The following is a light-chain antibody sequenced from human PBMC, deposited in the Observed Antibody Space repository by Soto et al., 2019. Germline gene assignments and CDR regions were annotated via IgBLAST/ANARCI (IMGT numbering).Light chain of an antibody. CDR3: MQGTHWPPKT. V-gene: IGKV2-30*01. CDR2: RVS. Sequence: DVVLTQSPLSLPVTLGQPASISCKSSQSLLYRDGNTYLSWFHQRPGQSPRRLIYRVSNRDSGVPDRFSGSGSGTDLTLKISRVEAEDVGFYYCMQGTHWPPKTFGQGTKVEIK. CDR1: QSLLYRDGNTY. J-gene: IGKJ1*01.